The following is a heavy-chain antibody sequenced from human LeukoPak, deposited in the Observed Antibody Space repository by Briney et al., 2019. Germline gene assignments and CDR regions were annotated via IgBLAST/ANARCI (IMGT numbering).Heavy chain of an antibody. V-gene: IGHV4-39*02. D-gene: IGHD3-10*01. CDR2: ISYSGST. CDR3: VRERSFFGENY. CDR1: GDSIITSRYY. J-gene: IGHJ4*02. Sequence: PSETLSLTCTVSGDSIITSRYYWAWIREPPGNGLEWIRSISYSGSTNYDPSLKSRVTISVDTSKNQFSLQLSSVTAADTAFYYCVRERSFFGENYWGQGTLVTVSS.